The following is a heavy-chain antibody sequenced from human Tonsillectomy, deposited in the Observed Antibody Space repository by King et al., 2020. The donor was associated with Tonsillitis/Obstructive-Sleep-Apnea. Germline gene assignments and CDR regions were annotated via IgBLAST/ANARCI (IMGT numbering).Heavy chain of an antibody. J-gene: IGHJ5*02. D-gene: IGHD3-3*01. Sequence: VQLQQWGAGLLKPSETLSLTCAVYGGSFSGYYWSWIRQPPGKGLEWIGEINHSGSTNYNPSLKSRVTISVDTSKNQFSLKLSSVTAADTAVYYCARGGESITTFFDPWGQGTLVTVSS. CDR2: INHSGST. CDR1: GGSFSGYY. V-gene: IGHV4-34*01. CDR3: ARGGESITTFFDP.